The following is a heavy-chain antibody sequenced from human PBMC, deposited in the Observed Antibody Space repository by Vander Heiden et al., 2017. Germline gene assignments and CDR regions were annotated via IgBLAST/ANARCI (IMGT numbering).Heavy chain of an antibody. CDR3: AREAEYCSGGSCYSKWFDP. CDR1: GGSFSGYY. CDR2: INHSGST. V-gene: IGHV4-34*01. D-gene: IGHD2-15*01. J-gene: IGHJ5*02. Sequence: QVQLQQWGAGLLKPSETLSLTCAVYGGSFSGYYWGWTRQPPGKGLEWIGEINHSGSTNYNPSLKSRVTISVDTSKNQFSLKLSSVTAADTAVYYCAREAEYCSGGSCYSKWFDPWGQGTLVTVSS.